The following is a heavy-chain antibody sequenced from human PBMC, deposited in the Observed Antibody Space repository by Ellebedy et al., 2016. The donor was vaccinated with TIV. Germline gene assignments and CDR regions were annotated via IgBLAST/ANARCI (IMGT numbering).Heavy chain of an antibody. D-gene: IGHD3-9*01. CDR2: LYNSGNT. J-gene: IGHJ4*02. CDR3: GSFDDYDFDF. CDR1: GGSVTRSGYY. Sequence: SETLSLTCTVSGGSVTRSGYYWAWVRQPPGKGLEWIASLYNSGNTHYNPSLKSRVSISADTSKNQFSLMVSSVTAADTAVYYCGSFDDYDFDFWGQGTLVTVSS. V-gene: IGHV4-39*07.